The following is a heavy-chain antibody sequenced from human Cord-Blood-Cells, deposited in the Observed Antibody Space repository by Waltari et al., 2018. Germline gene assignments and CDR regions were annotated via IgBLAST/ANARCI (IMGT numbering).Heavy chain of an antibody. CDR1: GGSFSGYY. V-gene: IGHV4-34*01. CDR2: INHSGST. Sequence: HVQLQQWGAGLLKPSETLSLTCAVYGGSFSGYYWSWIRQPPGKGLEWIGEINHSGSTNYNPSLKSRVTISVDTSKNQFSLKLSSVTAADTAVYYCARGGIAARPWDYWGQGTLVTVSS. J-gene: IGHJ4*02. D-gene: IGHD6-6*01. CDR3: ARGGIAARPWDY.